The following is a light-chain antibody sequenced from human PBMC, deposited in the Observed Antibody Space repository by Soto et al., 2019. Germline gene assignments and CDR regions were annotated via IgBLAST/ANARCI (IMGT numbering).Light chain of an antibody. Sequence: EIVLTQSPATLSLSPGERATLSCRASQTGSSSLAWYQQKPGQAPRLLIYEASNRATGIPARFSGSGSGADFTLTISSLEPDDFALYYCQQHINWPLTFGGGTKVEIK. CDR2: EAS. CDR1: QTGSSS. V-gene: IGKV3-11*01. J-gene: IGKJ4*01. CDR3: QQHINWPLT.